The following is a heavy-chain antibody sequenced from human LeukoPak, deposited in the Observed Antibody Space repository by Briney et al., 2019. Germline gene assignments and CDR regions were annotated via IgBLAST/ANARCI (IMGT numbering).Heavy chain of an antibody. Sequence: GASVKVSCKASGYTFTSYYMHWVRQAPGQGLEWMGIINPSGGSTSYAQKFQGRVTMTRDMSTSTVYMELSSLRSGDTAVYYCARVNTPRGAFDIWGQGTMVTVSS. CDR2: INPSGGST. CDR3: ARVNTPRGAFDI. J-gene: IGHJ3*02. CDR1: GYTFTSYY. D-gene: IGHD4-23*01. V-gene: IGHV1-46*01.